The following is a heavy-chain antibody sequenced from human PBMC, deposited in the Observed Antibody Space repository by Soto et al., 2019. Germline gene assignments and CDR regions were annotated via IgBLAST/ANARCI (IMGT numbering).Heavy chain of an antibody. D-gene: IGHD6-13*01. V-gene: IGHV3-11*01. CDR2: ISSSGSTI. Sequence: PGGSLRLSCAASGFTFRDYYMSWIRQAPGKGLECLSYISSSGSTIYYTDSAKGRFTISRDNAKDSLYLQMNSLRAEDSAVYYCARVRIADTLEIDYWGQGTLVTVSS. J-gene: IGHJ4*02. CDR3: ARVRIADTLEIDY. CDR1: GFTFRDYY.